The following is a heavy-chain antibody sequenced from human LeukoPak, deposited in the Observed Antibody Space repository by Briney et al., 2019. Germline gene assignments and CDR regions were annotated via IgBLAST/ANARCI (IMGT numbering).Heavy chain of an antibody. CDR1: GFTFSSYS. V-gene: IGHV3-21*01. Sequence: WGSLRLSCAASGFTFSSYSMNWVRQAPGKGLEWVSSISSSSSYIYYADSVKGRFTISRDNATNSLYLQMNSLRAEDTAVYYCARGVRNCSSTSCYGLFDYWGQGTLVTVSS. D-gene: IGHD2-2*01. J-gene: IGHJ4*02. CDR3: ARGVRNCSSTSCYGLFDY. CDR2: ISSSSSYI.